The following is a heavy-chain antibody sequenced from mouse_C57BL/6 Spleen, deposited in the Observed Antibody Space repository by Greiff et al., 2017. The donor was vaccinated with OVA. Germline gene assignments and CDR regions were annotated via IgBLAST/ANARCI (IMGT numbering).Heavy chain of an antibody. D-gene: IGHD1-1*01. CDR2: INPGSGGT. CDR1: GYAFTNYL. CDR3: ARSYYYGSSPPLS. V-gene: IGHV1-54*01. Sequence: QVQLKQSGAELVRPGTSVKVSCKASGYAFTNYLIEWVKQRPGQGLEWIGVINPGSGGTNYNEKFKGKATLTADKSSSTAYMQLSSLTSEDSAVYFCARSYYYGSSPPLSWGQGTLVTVSA. J-gene: IGHJ3*01.